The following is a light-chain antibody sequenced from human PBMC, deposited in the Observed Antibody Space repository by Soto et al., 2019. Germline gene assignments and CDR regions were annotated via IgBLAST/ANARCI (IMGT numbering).Light chain of an antibody. J-gene: IGKJ2*01. CDR2: AAS. Sequence: DFHMTQSPSSLSASVGDRVTITCRASQSISTYLNWYQQKPGKAPKVLIYAASSLQRGVPSRFSGSGSGTDFILTISSLQPDDFATYYCQQSYSIPYTFGQGTKVDIK. V-gene: IGKV1-39*01. CDR1: QSISTY. CDR3: QQSYSIPYT.